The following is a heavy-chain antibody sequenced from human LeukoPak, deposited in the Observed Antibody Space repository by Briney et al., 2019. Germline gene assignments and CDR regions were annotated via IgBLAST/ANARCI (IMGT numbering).Heavy chain of an antibody. D-gene: IGHD6-13*01. CDR2: IYYSGST. CDR3: ARQDSSTAGDWFDP. V-gene: IGHV4-59*08. J-gene: IGHJ5*02. Sequence: SETLSLTCTVSGGSTSSYYWSWIRQPPGKGLEWIGYIYYSGSTNYNPSLKSRVTISVDTSKNQFSLKLSSVTAADTAVYYCARQDSSTAGDWFDPWGQGTLVTVSS. CDR1: GGSTSSYY.